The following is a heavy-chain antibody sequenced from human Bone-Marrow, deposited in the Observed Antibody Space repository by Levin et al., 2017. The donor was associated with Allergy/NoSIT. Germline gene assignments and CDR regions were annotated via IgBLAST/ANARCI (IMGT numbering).Heavy chain of an antibody. CDR1: GFTVSSNY. J-gene: IGHJ4*02. CDR3: ARDQVAVTGHLDY. D-gene: IGHD6-19*01. CDR2: IYSAGDT. V-gene: IGHV3-66*01. Sequence: GESLKISCAASGFTVSSNYLSWVRQAPGKGLEWVSVIYSAGDTYYADSVKGRFTISRDNSKNTVYLQMDSLRAEDTAVYYCARDQVAVTGHLDYWGQGTLVTVSS.